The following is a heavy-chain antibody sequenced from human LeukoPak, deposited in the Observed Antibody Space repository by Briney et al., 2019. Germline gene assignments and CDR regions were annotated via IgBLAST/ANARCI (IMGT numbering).Heavy chain of an antibody. CDR3: EKGESDDSSNVDY. V-gene: IGHV3-30*02. CDR1: GITFRNYG. J-gene: IGHJ4*02. D-gene: IGHD6-13*01. Sequence: PGGSLRLSCAAAGITFRNYGMHWVRQAPGKGLEWVAFIRYDGSTKYYVDSVEGRFTISRDNSKNTLYLQMNSLRAEDTAVYYREKGESDDSSNVDYWGQGTLVTVSS. CDR2: IRYDGSTK.